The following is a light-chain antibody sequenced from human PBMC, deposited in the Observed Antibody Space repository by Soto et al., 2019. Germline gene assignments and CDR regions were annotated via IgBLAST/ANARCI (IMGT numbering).Light chain of an antibody. CDR1: SGSIASNY. V-gene: IGLV6-57*01. Sequence: NFMLTQPHSVSESPGETVIISCTRSSGSIASNYVQWYQQRPGSYPTTVIYEDNQRPSGVPDRFSGSIDSSSNSASLTISGLETEDEADYFCQSYDATNQVFGGGTKLTVL. CDR2: EDN. CDR3: QSYDATNQV. J-gene: IGLJ3*02.